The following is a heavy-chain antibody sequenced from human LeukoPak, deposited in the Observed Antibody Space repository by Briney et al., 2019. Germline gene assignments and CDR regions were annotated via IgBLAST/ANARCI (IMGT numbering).Heavy chain of an antibody. CDR3: ARHLYPWGTPFDQ. J-gene: IGHJ4*02. V-gene: IGHV3-13*01. D-gene: IGHD3-16*01. CDR2: IGTAGDT. Sequence: PGGSLRLSCAASGFTFSSYDMHWVRHATGKGLEWVSAIGTAGDTYYPGSVKGRFTISRDSAKKSLHLQMNSLRAEDTALYYCARHLYPWGTPFDQWGQGTLVTVSS. CDR1: GFTFSSYD.